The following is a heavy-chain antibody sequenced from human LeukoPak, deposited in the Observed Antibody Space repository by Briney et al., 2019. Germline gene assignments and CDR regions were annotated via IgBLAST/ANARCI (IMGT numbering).Heavy chain of an antibody. J-gene: IGHJ4*02. V-gene: IGHV1-69*01. CDR1: GGTFSSYA. CDR3: ARVGITMVRGVSPGYYFDY. D-gene: IGHD3-10*01. Sequence: SVKVSCKASGGTFSSYAISCVRQAPGQGLEWMGEIIPIFGTANYAQKFQGRVTITADESTSTAYMELSSLRSEDTAVYYCARVGITMVRGVSPGYYFDYWGQGTLVTVSS. CDR2: IIPIFGTA.